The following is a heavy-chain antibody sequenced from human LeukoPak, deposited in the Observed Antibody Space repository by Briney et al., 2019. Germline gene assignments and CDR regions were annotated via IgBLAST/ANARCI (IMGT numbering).Heavy chain of an antibody. D-gene: IGHD3-9*01. Sequence: SETLSFTCTVSGGSIISYYWSWIRQPLGKGLEWLGYFIYIGSTSYNPSLKSRVTISVDTSKNQFSLKLSSVTAADTAVYYCARVNYDILTGYYFSSRWFDPWGQGTLVTVSS. V-gene: IGHV4-59*01. J-gene: IGHJ5*02. CDR3: ARVNYDILTGYYFSSRWFDP. CDR1: GGSIISYY. CDR2: FIYIGST.